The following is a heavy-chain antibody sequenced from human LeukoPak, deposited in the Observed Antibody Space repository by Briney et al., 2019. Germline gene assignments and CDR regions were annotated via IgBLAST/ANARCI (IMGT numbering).Heavy chain of an antibody. J-gene: IGHJ4*02. CDR3: TRYGDSANKVDF. Sequence: GGSLRLSCAASGFTFSGRYMSWIRQAPGKGPEWLSHIGISGETSYNADSVKGRFTITRDNGKSTLYLQMNSLRVEDTAVYYCTRYGDSANKVDFWGQGTLVTVSS. CDR1: GFTFSGRY. D-gene: IGHD7-27*01. CDR2: IGISGETS. V-gene: IGHV3-11*01.